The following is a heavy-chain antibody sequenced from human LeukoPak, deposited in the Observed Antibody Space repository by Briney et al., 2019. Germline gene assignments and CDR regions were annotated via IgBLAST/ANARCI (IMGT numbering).Heavy chain of an antibody. Sequence: GGSLRLSCAASGFTFFSYAMTWVRQAPGNGLEWVSAITGSGGTTYYADSVKGRFTISRDNSKNILYLEMSSLRAEDTAVYYCAKDRDDYGDPECFNFWGQGTMVTVSS. V-gene: IGHV3-23*01. CDR1: GFTFFSYA. CDR2: ITGSGGTT. J-gene: IGHJ3*01. D-gene: IGHD4-17*01. CDR3: AKDRDDYGDPECFNF.